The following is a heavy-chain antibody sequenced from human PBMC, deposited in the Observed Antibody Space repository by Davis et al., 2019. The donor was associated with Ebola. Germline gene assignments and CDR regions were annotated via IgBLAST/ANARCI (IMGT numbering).Heavy chain of an antibody. Sequence: GESLKISCAASGFTFSSYSMNWVRQAPGKGLEWVSSISSSSSYIYYADSVKGRFTISRDNAKNSLYLQMNSLRAEDTAVYYCARARSSWLDYWGQGTLVTVSS. V-gene: IGHV3-21*01. CDR3: ARARSSWLDY. CDR2: ISSSSSYI. J-gene: IGHJ4*02. CDR1: GFTFSSYS. D-gene: IGHD6-13*01.